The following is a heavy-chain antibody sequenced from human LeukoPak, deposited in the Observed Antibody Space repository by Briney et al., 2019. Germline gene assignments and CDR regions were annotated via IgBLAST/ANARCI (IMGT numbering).Heavy chain of an antibody. CDR3: ARVDYYYMDV. CDR1: GYTFTSYD. J-gene: IGHJ6*03. CDR2: MNPNSGNT. Sequence: GASVKVSCKASGYTFTSYDINWVRQAAGQGLEWMGWMNPNSGNTGYAQKFQGRVTMTRDTSISTAYMELSRLRFDDTAVYYCARVDYYYMDVWGKGTTVTTSS. V-gene: IGHV1-8*01.